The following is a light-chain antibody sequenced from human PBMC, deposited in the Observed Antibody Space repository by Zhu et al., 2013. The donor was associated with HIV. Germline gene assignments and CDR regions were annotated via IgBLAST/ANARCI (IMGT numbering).Light chain of an antibody. CDR2: DAS. V-gene: IGKV1-13*02. Sequence: AVQLTQSPSSLSASVGDTITITCRTSHDVKNALAWYQQKPGKGPNLLIYDASTLESGVPSRFSGSGSGTEFTLTISSLQPDDFATYYCQHYEEYSATFGRGTTVEIK. CDR1: HDVKNA. J-gene: IGKJ1*01. CDR3: QHYEEYSAT.